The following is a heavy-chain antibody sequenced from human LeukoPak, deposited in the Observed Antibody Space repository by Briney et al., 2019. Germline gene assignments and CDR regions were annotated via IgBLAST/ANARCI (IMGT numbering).Heavy chain of an antibody. D-gene: IGHD3-16*01. Sequence: GGSLRLSCAASGFTFSDYYMSWIRQAPGEGLEWVSYISSSGSTIYYADSVKGRFTISRDNAKNSLYPQMNSLRAEDTAVYYCAREDVTCAFDIWGQGTMVTVSS. CDR2: ISSSGSTI. J-gene: IGHJ3*02. V-gene: IGHV3-11*04. CDR3: AREDVTCAFDI. CDR1: GFTFSDYY.